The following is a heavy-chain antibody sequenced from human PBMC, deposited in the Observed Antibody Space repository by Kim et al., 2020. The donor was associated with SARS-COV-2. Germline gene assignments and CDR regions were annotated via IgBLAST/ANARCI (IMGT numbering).Heavy chain of an antibody. V-gene: IGHV4-39*01. Sequence: PSLNSRVTISMDTSKNQFSRKLTSVTATDTAVYYCARQRRGSNYNDVIDSWGQGTLVTVSS. J-gene: IGHJ4*02. CDR3: ARQRRGSNYNDVIDS. D-gene: IGHD1-26*01.